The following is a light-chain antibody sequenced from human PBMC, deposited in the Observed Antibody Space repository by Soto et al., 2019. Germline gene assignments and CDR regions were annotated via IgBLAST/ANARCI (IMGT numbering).Light chain of an antibody. J-gene: IGKJ2*01. CDR3: QQSYSTRMYT. Sequence: DIQMTQSPSSVSASVGDRVTITCRASQGISSWLDWYQQKPGKAPNLLIYAASSLQSGVPSRFSGSGSGTDFTLTISSLQPEDFATYYCQQSYSTRMYTFGQGTKLEIK. CDR1: QGISSW. V-gene: IGKV1-39*01. CDR2: AAS.